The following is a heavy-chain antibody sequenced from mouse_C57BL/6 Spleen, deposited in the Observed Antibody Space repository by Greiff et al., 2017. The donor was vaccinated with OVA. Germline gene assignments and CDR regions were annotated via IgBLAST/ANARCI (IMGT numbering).Heavy chain of an antibody. V-gene: IGHV1-26*01. D-gene: IGHD1-1*01. CDR1: GYTFTDYY. CDR3: ARATTEEYFDV. CDR2: INPNNGGT. Sequence: VQLQQSGPELVKPGASVKISCKASGYTFTDYYMNWVKQSHGKSLEWIGDINPNNGGTSYNQKFKGKATLTVDKSSSTAYMELRSLTSEDSAVYYCARATTEEYFDVWGTGTTVTVSS. J-gene: IGHJ1*03.